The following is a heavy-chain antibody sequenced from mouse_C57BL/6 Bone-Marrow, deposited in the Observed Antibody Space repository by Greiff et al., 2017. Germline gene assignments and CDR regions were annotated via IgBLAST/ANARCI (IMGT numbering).Heavy chain of an antibody. CDR1: GYAFSSSW. CDR3: TTVVAPYAMDY. J-gene: IGHJ4*01. Sequence: QVQLKESGPELVKPGASVKISCKASGYAFSSSWMNWVKQRPGKGLEWIGRIYPGDGDTNYNGKFKGKATLTADKSSSTAYMQLSSLTSEDSAVYFCTTVVAPYAMDYWGQGTSVTVSS. V-gene: IGHV1-82*01. CDR2: IYPGDGDT. D-gene: IGHD1-1*01.